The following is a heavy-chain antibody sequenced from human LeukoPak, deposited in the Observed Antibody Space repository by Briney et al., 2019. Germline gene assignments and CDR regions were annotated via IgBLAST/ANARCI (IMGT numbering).Heavy chain of an antibody. J-gene: IGHJ5*02. CDR2: ISSSGSTI. D-gene: IGHD1-26*01. Sequence: GGSLRLSCAASGFTFSSYEMNWVRQAPGKGLEWVSYISSSGSTIYYADSVKGRFTISRDNAKNSLCLQMNSLRAEDTAVYYCAREDGGGGSYLWGQGTLVTVSS. CDR3: AREDGGGGSYL. CDR1: GFTFSSYE. V-gene: IGHV3-48*03.